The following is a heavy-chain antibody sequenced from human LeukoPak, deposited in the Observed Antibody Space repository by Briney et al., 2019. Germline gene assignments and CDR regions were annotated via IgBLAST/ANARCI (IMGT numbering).Heavy chain of an antibody. CDR3: AKDRDPLSSSGWPWAYFDY. V-gene: IGHV3-23*01. CDR1: GFTFRSYD. D-gene: IGHD6-19*01. J-gene: IGHJ4*02. CDR2: ISGSGGST. Sequence: PGRSLRLSCAASGFTFRSYDMSWVRQAPGKGLEWVSGISGSGGSTYYADSVKGRVSISRDNSKNTAFLQMNSLRAEDTAVYYCAKDRDPLSSSGWPWAYFDYWGQGTLVTVSS.